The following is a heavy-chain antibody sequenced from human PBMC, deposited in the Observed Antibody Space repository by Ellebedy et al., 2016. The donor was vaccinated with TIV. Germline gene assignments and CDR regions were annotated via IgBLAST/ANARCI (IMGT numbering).Heavy chain of an antibody. CDR3: ATFPYISTSSAY. V-gene: IGHV1-2*02. J-gene: IGHJ4*02. CDR2: IYPYNGDT. CDR1: GYTFTAYH. Sequence: ASVKVSCKASGYTFTAYHIHWVRQAPGQGLEWMGWIYPYNGDTNYAQKFQGRVTMTRDTSINTAYMELSGLKSDDAAVYYCATFPYISTSSAYWGQGTLVTVSS. D-gene: IGHD3-3*02.